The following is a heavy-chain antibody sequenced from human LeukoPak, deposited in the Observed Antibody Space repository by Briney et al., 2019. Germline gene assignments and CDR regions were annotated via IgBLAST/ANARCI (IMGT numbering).Heavy chain of an antibody. CDR2: IIPIFGTA. CDR3: ARATGYYFDY. J-gene: IGHJ4*02. V-gene: IGHV1-69*05. CDR1: GGTFSSYA. D-gene: IGHD1-14*01. Sequence: ASAKVSCKASGGTFSSYAISWVRQAPGQGLEWMGRIIPIFGTANYAQKFQGRVTITTDESTSTAYMELSSLRSEDTAVYYCARATGYYFDYWGQGTLVTVSS.